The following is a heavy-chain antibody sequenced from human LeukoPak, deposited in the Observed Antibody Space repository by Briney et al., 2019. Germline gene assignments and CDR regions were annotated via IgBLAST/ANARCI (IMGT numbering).Heavy chain of an antibody. Sequence: PSETLSLTCAVYGGSFSGYYCHWIRQPPGKGLEWIGEINHSGGTKYNPSLKSRVTISVDTSKTQFSLKLSSVTAADTAVYYCAQVSSSLGPLRDYWGQGTLVTVSS. D-gene: IGHD1-26*01. CDR1: GGSFSGYY. CDR2: INHSGGT. CDR3: AQVSSSLGPLRDY. J-gene: IGHJ4*02. V-gene: IGHV4-34*01.